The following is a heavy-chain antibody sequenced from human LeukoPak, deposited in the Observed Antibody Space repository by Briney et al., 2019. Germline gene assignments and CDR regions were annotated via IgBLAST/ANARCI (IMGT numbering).Heavy chain of an antibody. CDR1: GYTFTSYA. CDR2: INAGNGNT. CDR3: ARDRIQLPFDY. J-gene: IGHJ4*02. Sequence: ASVKVTCKASGYTFTSYAMHWVRQAPGQRLEWMGWINAGNGNTKYSQKFQGRVTITRDTSASTAYMELSSLRSEDTAVYYCARDRIQLPFDYWGQGTLVTVSS. V-gene: IGHV1-3*01. D-gene: IGHD5-18*01.